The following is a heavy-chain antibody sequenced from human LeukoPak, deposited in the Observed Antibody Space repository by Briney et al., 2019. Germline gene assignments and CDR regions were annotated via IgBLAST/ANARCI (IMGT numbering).Heavy chain of an antibody. J-gene: IGHJ4*02. Sequence: WGSLRLSCAASGFMFSSYWMTWVRQAPGKGLEWVANINQDGSIRYYVGSVQGRFTISRDNAKNSLYLQMYSLRAEDTAVYYCARTNAWHPGDYWGQGTLVTVSS. D-gene: IGHD2-2*01. CDR1: GFMFSSYW. CDR3: ARTNAWHPGDY. CDR2: INQDGSIR. V-gene: IGHV3-7*01.